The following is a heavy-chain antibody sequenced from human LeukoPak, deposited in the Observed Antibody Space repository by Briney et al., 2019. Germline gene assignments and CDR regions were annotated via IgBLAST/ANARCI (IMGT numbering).Heavy chain of an antibody. CDR1: GFTFSSYG. CDR3: GIEISGFPDY. V-gene: IGHV3-33*01. Sequence: GGSLRLSCAASGFTFSSYGMHWVRQAPGKGLEWVAVIWYDGSNKYYADSVKGRFTISRDNSKNTLYLQMNSLRAEDTAVYYCGIEISGFPDYWGQGPLVTVSS. CDR2: IWYDGSNK. J-gene: IGHJ4*02. D-gene: IGHD6-19*01.